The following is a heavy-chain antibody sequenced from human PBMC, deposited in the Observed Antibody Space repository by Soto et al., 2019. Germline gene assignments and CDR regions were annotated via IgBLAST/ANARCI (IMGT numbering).Heavy chain of an antibody. J-gene: IGHJ6*02. CDR2: INPKFGDT. V-gene: IGHV1-2*02. D-gene: IGHD3-10*02. Sequence: QVQLVQSGAEVKEPGDSVRVSCEASGYTFTAYYIHWVRQAPGQGLEWMGWINPKFGDTTYAQDFQGRVSMTRDMSISTVYMDLSSLTSDDTPIYYCARNMDYYYGRGSGNGHGVWGQGTTVTVFS. CDR1: GYTFTAYY. CDR3: ARNMDYYYGRGSGNGHGV.